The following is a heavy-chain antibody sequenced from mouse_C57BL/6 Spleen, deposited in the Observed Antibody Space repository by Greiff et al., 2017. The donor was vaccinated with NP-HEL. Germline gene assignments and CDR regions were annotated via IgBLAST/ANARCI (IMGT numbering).Heavy chain of an antibody. J-gene: IGHJ3*01. D-gene: IGHD2-4*01. CDR2: IDPEDGET. CDR3: ARYDYDYDDDGGFAY. Sequence: VQLKQSGAELVKPGASVKLSCTASGFNIKDYYMHWVKQRTEQGLEWIGRIDPEDGETKYAPKFKGKATITADTSSNTAYLQLSSLTSEDTAVYYCARYDYDYDDDGGFAYWGQGTLVTVSA. CDR1: GFNIKDYY. V-gene: IGHV14-2*01.